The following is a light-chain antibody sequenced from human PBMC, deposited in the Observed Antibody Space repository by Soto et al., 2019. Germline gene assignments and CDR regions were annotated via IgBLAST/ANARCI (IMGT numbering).Light chain of an antibody. V-gene: IGKV3-20*01. CDR3: QQYGSSGLT. CDR2: GAS. J-gene: IGKJ4*01. CDR1: QSVSSSY. Sequence: EIVLTQSPGTLSLSPGERATLSCRASQSVSSSYLAWYQQKPGQAPRLLIYGASSRDTGIPERFSGSGSGTDFTLTISRLEPGDFAVYYCQQYGSSGLTFGGGTKVEIK.